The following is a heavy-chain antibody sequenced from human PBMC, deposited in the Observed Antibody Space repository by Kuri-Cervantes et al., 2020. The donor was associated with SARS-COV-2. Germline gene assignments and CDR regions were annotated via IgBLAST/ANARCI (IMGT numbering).Heavy chain of an antibody. Sequence: GESLKISCAASGFTFSSYGMHWVRQAPGKGPEWVAFIRYDGSNKYYADSVKGRFTISRDNSKNTLHLQMNSPRAEDTAVYYCARRYDTSGDYWHYFDYWGQGTLVTVSS. CDR3: ARRYDTSGDYWHYFDY. J-gene: IGHJ4*02. V-gene: IGHV3-30*02. D-gene: IGHD3-22*01. CDR2: IRYDGSNK. CDR1: GFTFSSYG.